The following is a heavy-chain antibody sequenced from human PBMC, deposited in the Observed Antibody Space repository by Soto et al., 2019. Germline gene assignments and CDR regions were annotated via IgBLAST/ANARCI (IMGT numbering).Heavy chain of an antibody. V-gene: IGHV4-34*01. CDR3: ARRNTAMARPRRHDKDWYFAL. CDR2: INHSGST. Sequence: QVQLQQWGAGLLKPSETLSLTCAVYGGSFSGYYWGWIRQPPGKGLEWIGEINHSGSTNYDPSLKSRVTISVDTSKNQFSLKLSSVTAADTAVYYCARRNTAMARPRRHDKDWYFALWGRGTLVTVSS. J-gene: IGHJ2*01. D-gene: IGHD5-18*01. CDR1: GGSFSGYY.